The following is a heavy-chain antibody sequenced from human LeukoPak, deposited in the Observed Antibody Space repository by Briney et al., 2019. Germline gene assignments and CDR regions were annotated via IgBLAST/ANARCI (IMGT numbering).Heavy chain of an antibody. J-gene: IGHJ3*01. CDR2: IYYSGST. V-gene: IGHV4-39*01. CDR3: ARPNGKLGYAFDF. CDR1: GGSISSSSYY. D-gene: IGHD6-13*01. Sequence: SETLSLTCTVSGGSISSSSYYWGWIRQPPGKGLEWIGSIYYSGSTYYNPSLKSRVTISVDTSKNQFSLKLSSVTAADTAVYYCARPNGKLGYAFDFWGQGTMVTVSS.